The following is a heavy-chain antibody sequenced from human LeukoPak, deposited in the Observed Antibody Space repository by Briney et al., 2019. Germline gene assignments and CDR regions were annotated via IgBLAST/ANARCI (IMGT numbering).Heavy chain of an antibody. D-gene: IGHD3-10*01. J-gene: IGHJ4*02. Sequence: SQTLSLTCTVSGGSISSGDYYWSWIRQPAGKGLEWIGRIYTSGSTNYNPSLKSRVTMSVDTSKNQFSLRLSSVTAADTAVYYCARDLGVRGVIGIDYFDYWGQGTLVTVSS. CDR3: ARDLGVRGVIGIDYFDY. CDR1: GGSISSGDYY. V-gene: IGHV4-61*02. CDR2: IYTSGST.